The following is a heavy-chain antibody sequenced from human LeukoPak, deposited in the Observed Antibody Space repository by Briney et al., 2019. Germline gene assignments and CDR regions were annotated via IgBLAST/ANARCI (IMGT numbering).Heavy chain of an antibody. Sequence: SETLSLTCSVSGGSIRGHYWSWLRQPPGKGLEWIGYIYYSGSTTYNPSLKSRATISVDTSKNQFSLRLNSVTAADTAMYYCARGPYSSNYLQEYYFDPWGQGTLVTVSS. CDR3: ARGPYSSNYLQEYYFDP. J-gene: IGHJ4*02. D-gene: IGHD6-13*01. V-gene: IGHV4-59*11. CDR1: GGSIRGHY. CDR2: IYYSGST.